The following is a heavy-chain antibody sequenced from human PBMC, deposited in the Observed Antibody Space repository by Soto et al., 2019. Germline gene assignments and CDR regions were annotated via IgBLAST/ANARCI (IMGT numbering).Heavy chain of an antibody. D-gene: IGHD6-19*01. J-gene: IGHJ4*02. CDR2: INHSGST. CDR3: ARGIAVAAVFDY. CDR1: GGSFSGYY. V-gene: IGHV4-34*01. Sequence: PSETLSLTCAVYGGSFSGYYWSWIRQPPGKGLEWIGEINHSGSTNYNPSLKSRVTISVDTSKNQFSLKLSSVTAADTAVYYCARGIAVAAVFDYWGQGTLVTVSS.